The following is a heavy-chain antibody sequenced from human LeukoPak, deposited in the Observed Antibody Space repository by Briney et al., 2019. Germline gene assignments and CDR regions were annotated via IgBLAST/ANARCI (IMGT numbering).Heavy chain of an antibody. CDR1: GFTLSSYN. CDR3: SRSAYYDGSGNYYDY. J-gene: IGHJ4*02. D-gene: IGHD3-22*01. V-gene: IGHV3-21*01. Sequence: PGGSLRLSCAASGFTLSSYNMNWVRQAPGKGLEWVSYISSSSSYIYYADSVRGRFTISRDNAKNSLYLQMNGLRAEDTAVYYCSRSAYYDGSGNYYDYWGQGTLVTVSS. CDR2: ISSSSSYI.